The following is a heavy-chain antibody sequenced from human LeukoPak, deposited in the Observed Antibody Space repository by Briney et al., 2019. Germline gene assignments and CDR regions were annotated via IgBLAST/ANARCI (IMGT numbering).Heavy chain of an antibody. CDR3: ARDTRSSYLQYYFDY. Sequence: ASVKVSCKASGYTFTDYYMHWVRPAPGQGLEWIGWISPDSGRTGFAQKFQGRVTMTRDTSISTAYMELSRLGYDDTAVYYCARDTRSSYLQYYFDYWGQGTLVTVSS. CDR1: GYTFTDYY. CDR2: ISPDSGRT. J-gene: IGHJ4*02. V-gene: IGHV1-2*02. D-gene: IGHD5-24*01.